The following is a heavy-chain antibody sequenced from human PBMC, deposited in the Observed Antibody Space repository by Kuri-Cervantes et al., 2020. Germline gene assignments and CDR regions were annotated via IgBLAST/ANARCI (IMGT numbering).Heavy chain of an antibody. CDR1: GYMFTGYY. CDR3: ALYDSSGCLDY. CDR2: INPNGGGT. D-gene: IGHD3-22*01. Sequence: ASVKVSCKASGYMFTGYYMHWVRQAPGQGLEWMGWINPNGGGTNHAQKFQGRVTMTEDTSTDKAYMELSSLRSEDTAVYYCALYDSSGCLDYWGQGTLVTVSS. J-gene: IGHJ4*02. V-gene: IGHV1-2*02.